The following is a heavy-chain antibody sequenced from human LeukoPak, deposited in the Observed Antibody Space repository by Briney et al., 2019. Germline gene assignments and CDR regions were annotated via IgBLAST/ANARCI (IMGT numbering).Heavy chain of an antibody. CDR3: ARMLVTHSIDY. D-gene: IGHD2-21*02. J-gene: IGHJ4*02. CDR1: GGSISSSSYY. Sequence: SETLSLTCTVSGGSISSSSYYWGWIRQPPGKGLEWIASIYYSGSTYYNPSLKSRVTISVDTSKNQFSLKLSSVTAADTAVYYCARMLVTHSIDYWGQGTLVTVSS. V-gene: IGHV4-39*01. CDR2: IYYSGST.